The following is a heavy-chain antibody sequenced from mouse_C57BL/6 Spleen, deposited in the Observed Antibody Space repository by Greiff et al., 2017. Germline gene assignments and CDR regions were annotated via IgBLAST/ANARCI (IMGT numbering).Heavy chain of an antibody. CDR3: AREEFYGHDEVDY. CDR2: INPSNGGT. CDR1: GYTFTSYW. V-gene: IGHV1-53*01. D-gene: IGHD2-2*01. Sequence: QVQLQQPGTELVKPGASVKLSCKASGYTFTSYWMHWVKQRPGQGLEWIGNINPSNGGTKYNEKFKSKATLTVGKSSSTAYMQLSSLTSEDAAVYYCAREEFYGHDEVDYWGQGTTLTVSS. J-gene: IGHJ2*01.